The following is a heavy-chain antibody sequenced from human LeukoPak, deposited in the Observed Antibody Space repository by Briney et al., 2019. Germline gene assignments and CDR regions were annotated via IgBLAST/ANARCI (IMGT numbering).Heavy chain of an antibody. CDR1: GGSISSYY. V-gene: IGHV4-4*07. CDR2: IYTSGST. Sequence: SETLSLTCTVSGGSISSYYWSWIRQPAGKGLEWIGRIYTSGSTNYNPSLKSRVTISVDRSKNQFSLKLSSVTAADTAVYYCARVTSAAGRDYWGQGTLVTVSS. J-gene: IGHJ4*02. CDR3: ARVTSAAGRDY. D-gene: IGHD6-13*01.